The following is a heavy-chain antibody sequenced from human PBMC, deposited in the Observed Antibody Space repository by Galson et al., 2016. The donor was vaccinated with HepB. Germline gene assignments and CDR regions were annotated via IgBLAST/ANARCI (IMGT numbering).Heavy chain of an antibody. Sequence: SLRLSCAASGFTFSRYAMSWVRQAPGKGLEWVSVISGSGDRRYYADSVKGRFIISRDNSKNTVYLQMNSLRVEDTAVYYCAKDLDIVVAPSAIDYWGQGTLVTVSS. CDR3: AKDLDIVVAPSAIDY. V-gene: IGHV3-23*01. D-gene: IGHD2-2*01. CDR2: ISGSGDRR. CDR1: GFTFSRYA. J-gene: IGHJ4*02.